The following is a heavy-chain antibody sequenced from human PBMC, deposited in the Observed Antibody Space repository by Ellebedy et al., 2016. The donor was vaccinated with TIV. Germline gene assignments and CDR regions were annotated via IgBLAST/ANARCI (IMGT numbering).Heavy chain of an antibody. D-gene: IGHD2-2*01. CDR1: GFTFNSYS. CDR2: ISSSSSYI. Sequence: GESLKISXAASGFTFNSYSMNWVRQAPGKGLEWVSSISSSSSYIYYADSVKGRFTISRDNAKNSLYLQMNSPRAEDTAVYYCARVEPFYCSSTSCKNLGSDYWGQGTLVTVSS. V-gene: IGHV3-21*01. J-gene: IGHJ4*02. CDR3: ARVEPFYCSSTSCKNLGSDY.